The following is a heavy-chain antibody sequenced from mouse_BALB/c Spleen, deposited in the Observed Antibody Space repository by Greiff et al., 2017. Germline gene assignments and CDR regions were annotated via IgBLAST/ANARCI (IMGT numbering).Heavy chain of an antibody. CDR3: AKASRGYVRDAMDY. CDR1: GYAFSSYW. J-gene: IGHJ4*01. D-gene: IGHD1-2*01. Sequence: VQLQQSGAELVRPGPSVKISCKASGYAFSSYWMNWVKQRPGQGLEWIGQIYPGDGDTNYNGKFKGKATLTADKSSSTAYMQLSSLTSEDSAVYFCAKASRGYVRDAMDYWGQGTSVTVSS. CDR2: IYPGDGDT. V-gene: IGHV1-80*01.